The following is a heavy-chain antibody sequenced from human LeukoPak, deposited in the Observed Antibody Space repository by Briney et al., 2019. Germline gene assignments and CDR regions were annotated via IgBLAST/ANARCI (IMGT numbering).Heavy chain of an antibody. V-gene: IGHV3-48*03. CDR2: ISSSSSTI. CDR3: ASQVGYSCGYGESSD. J-gene: IGHJ4*02. Sequence: GGSLRLSCAASGFTFSSYEMNWVRQAPGKGLEWVSYISSSSSTIYYAQTVQGRVTMSRDNANNSLYLEKNSLRAEDTAVYYCASQVGYSCGYGESSDWGQGTLVTVSS. D-gene: IGHD5-18*01. CDR1: GFTFSSYE.